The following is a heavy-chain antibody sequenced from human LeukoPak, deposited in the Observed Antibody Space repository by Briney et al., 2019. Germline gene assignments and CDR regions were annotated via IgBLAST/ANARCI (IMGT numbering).Heavy chain of an antibody. V-gene: IGHV3-21*01. Sequence: GGSLRLSCAASGFTFSSYSMNWVRRAPGKGLEWVSSISSSSNYIYYADSVKGRFTISRDNAKNSLYLQMNSLRAEDTAVYYCACNRWLQSPFDYWGQGTLVTVSS. CDR2: ISSSSNYI. J-gene: IGHJ4*02. D-gene: IGHD5-24*01. CDR3: ACNRWLQSPFDY. CDR1: GFTFSSYS.